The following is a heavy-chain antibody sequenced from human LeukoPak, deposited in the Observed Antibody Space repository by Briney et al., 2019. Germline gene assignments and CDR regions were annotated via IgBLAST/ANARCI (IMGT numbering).Heavy chain of an antibody. Sequence: GGPLKLSCEASGFTFSSYSMNWVRQPPGKGLKWVSSISSSSSYIYYADSVKGRFTISRDNAKNSLYLQMNSLRAEDTAVYYCARAERGVSGSYSGYWGQGTLVTVSS. V-gene: IGHV3-21*01. CDR2: ISSSSSYI. CDR1: GFTFSSYS. CDR3: ARAERGVSGSYSGY. J-gene: IGHJ4*02. D-gene: IGHD1-26*01.